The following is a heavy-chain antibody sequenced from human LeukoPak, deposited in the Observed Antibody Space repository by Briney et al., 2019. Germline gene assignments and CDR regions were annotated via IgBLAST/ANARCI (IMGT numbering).Heavy chain of an antibody. J-gene: IGHJ6*03. V-gene: IGHV4-39*01. CDR2: IYYSGST. CDR3: VVITNFWDYYYMDV. Sequence: PSETLSLTCTVSGGSISSSSYYWGWIRQPPGKGLEWIGSIYYSGSTYYNPSLKSRVTISVDTSKNQFSLKLSSVTAADTAVYYCVVITNFWDYYYMDVWGKGTTVTISS. CDR1: GGSISSSSYY. D-gene: IGHD3-22*01.